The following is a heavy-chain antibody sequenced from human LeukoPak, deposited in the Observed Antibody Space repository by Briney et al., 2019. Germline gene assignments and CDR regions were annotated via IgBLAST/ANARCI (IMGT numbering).Heavy chain of an antibody. V-gene: IGHV4-59*01. CDR3: ARGGWNKFDY. D-gene: IGHD3-22*01. Sequence: PSETLSLTCTVSGGFIRSYDWNWIRQPPGKGLEWIGIIDNSGRTNYNPSLKGRVTISVDTSKNQFSLKLSSVTAADTAVYYCARGGWNKFDYWGQGTLVTVSS. J-gene: IGHJ4*02. CDR2: IDNSGRT. CDR1: GGFIRSYD.